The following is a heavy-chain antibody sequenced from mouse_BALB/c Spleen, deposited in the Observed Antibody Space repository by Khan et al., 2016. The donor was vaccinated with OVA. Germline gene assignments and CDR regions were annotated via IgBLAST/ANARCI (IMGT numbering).Heavy chain of an antibody. Sequence: QVQLQQSGAELARPGASVKMSCKASGYTFTSYTIPWIKERPGQGLEWIGYINPSNGYTNYNQKFKDKATFTTDKSSTTAYLQLSSLTSDDSAVDNCVRDGAYHRNDGWFAYWGQGTLVTVSA. CDR3: VRDGAYHRNDGWFAY. D-gene: IGHD2-14*01. V-gene: IGHV1-4*01. CDR2: INPSNGYT. CDR1: GYTFTSYT. J-gene: IGHJ3*01.